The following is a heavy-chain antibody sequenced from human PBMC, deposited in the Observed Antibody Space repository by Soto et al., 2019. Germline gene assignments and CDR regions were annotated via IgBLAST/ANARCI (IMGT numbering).Heavy chain of an antibody. CDR3: ARKQVHYYAMDV. CDR1: GGSFSGYY. Sequence: PSETLSLTCAVYGGSFSGYYWSWIRQPPGKGLEWIGEINHSGSTNYNPSLKSRVTISVDTSKNQFSLKLSSVTAADTAVYYCARKQVHYYAMDVWGQGTTVTVSS. D-gene: IGHD3-10*01. J-gene: IGHJ6*02. V-gene: IGHV4-34*01. CDR2: INHSGST.